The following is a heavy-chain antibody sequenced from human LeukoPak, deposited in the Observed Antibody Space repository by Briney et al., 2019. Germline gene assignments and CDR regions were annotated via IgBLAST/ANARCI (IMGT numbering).Heavy chain of an antibody. Sequence: ASVKVSCKASGYTFTGYYMHWVRQAPGQGLEWMGIINPSGGSTSYAQKFQGRVTMTRDTSTSTVYMELSSLRSEDTAVYYCARDLGNRPKDWGHYYYMDVWGKGTTVTVSS. D-gene: IGHD3-16*01. CDR3: ARDLGNRPKDWGHYYYMDV. V-gene: IGHV1-46*01. CDR1: GYTFTGYY. CDR2: INPSGGST. J-gene: IGHJ6*03.